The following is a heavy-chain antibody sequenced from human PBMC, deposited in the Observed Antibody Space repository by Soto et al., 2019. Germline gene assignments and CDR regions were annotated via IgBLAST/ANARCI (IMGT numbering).Heavy chain of an antibody. CDR1: GFTLSDYY. V-gene: IGHV3-11*01. CDR3: ARVDNRRMPFTGVAFDY. J-gene: IGHJ4*02. Sequence: ESGGGRVKPGGSLRVSCAASGFTLSDYYMSWVRQAPGKGLEWVSYISDTGRTIYYADSVRGRFTVSRDNAKNALFLQINSLRAEDTAVYYCARVDNRRMPFTGVAFDYWGQGTPVTVS. CDR2: ISDTGRTI. D-gene: IGHD2-2*03.